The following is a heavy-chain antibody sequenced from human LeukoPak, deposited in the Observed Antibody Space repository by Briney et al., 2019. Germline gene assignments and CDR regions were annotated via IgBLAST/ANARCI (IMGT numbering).Heavy chain of an antibody. V-gene: IGHV3-21*01. CDR3: ARANGSGKRPYFDY. D-gene: IGHD3-10*01. J-gene: IGHJ4*02. CDR1: GFTFSSYS. Sequence: RGSLRLSCAASGFTFSSYSMNWVRQAPGKGLEWVSSISSSSSYIYYADSVKGRFTISRDNAKNSLYLQMNSLRAEDTAVYYCARANGSGKRPYFDYWGQGTLVTVSS. CDR2: ISSSSSYI.